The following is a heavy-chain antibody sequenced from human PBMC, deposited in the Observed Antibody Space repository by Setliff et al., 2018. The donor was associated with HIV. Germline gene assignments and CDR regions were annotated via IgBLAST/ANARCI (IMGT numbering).Heavy chain of an antibody. Sequence: GGSLRLSCEVSGFTVSNNYMTWVRQAPGKGLEWVSTIYGDGRTFYADSVQGRFTISRDNAKNTLYLQMNSLRAEDTAVYYCASGGVCDYWGQGTLVTVSS. V-gene: IGHV3-53*01. J-gene: IGHJ4*02. CDR3: ASGGVCDY. CDR2: IYGDGRT. CDR1: GFTVSNNY. D-gene: IGHD2-15*01.